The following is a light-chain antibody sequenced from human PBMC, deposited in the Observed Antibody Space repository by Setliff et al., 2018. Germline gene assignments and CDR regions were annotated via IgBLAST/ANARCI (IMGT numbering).Light chain of an antibody. CDR3: AAWDDSLNGHV. V-gene: IGLV1-44*01. J-gene: IGLJ1*01. Sequence: QSALTQPPSASGTPGQRVTISCSGISSNIGTNTVNWYQQLPGTAPKLLIYRNNQRPSGVPDRFSGSESGTSASLAISGLQSEDEADYYCAAWDDSLNGHVFGTGTKVTVL. CDR1: SSNIGTNT. CDR2: RNN.